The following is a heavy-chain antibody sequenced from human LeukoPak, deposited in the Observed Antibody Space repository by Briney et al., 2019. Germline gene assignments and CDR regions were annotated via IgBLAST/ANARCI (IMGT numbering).Heavy chain of an antibody. CDR2: IYRGGST. CDR1: GFTVSSNY. CDR3: ARYVPGHYYDCSGYYHDFDY. V-gene: IGHV3-53*01. Sequence: GGSLRLSCAASGFTVSSNYMSWVRQAPGKGLEWVSVIYRGGSTYYADSVKGRFTISRDNSKNTLYLQMNSLRAEDTAVYYCARYVPGHYYDCSGYYHDFDYWGQGTLVTVSS. J-gene: IGHJ4*02. D-gene: IGHD3-22*01.